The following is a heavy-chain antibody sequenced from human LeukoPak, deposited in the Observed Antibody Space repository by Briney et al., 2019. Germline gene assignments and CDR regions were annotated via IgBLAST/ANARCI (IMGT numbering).Heavy chain of an antibody. CDR1: GFTFSSYW. J-gene: IGHJ4*02. CDR3: ARIDSNPVYDILTGYYRY. V-gene: IGHV3-7*01. CDR2: IKQDGSEK. D-gene: IGHD3-9*01. Sequence: GGSLRLSCAASGFTFSSYWMSWVRQAPGKGLEWVANIKQDGSEKYYVDSVKGRFTIARDNAKNSLYLQMNSLRAEDTAVYYCARIDSNPVYDILTGYYRYWGQGTLVTVSS.